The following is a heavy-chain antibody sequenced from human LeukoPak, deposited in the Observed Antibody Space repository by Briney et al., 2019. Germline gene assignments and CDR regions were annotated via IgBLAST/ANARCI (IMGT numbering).Heavy chain of an antibody. CDR2: ISNDGSNK. CDR3: AKDWGSSTLYYYGMDV. Sequence: GGSLRLSCAASGLTFSYYGMHWVRQAPGKGLEWVAVISNDGSNKYHADSVKGRFTISRDNSKNTLSLQMNSLRPEDTAVYYCAKDWGSSTLYYYGMDVWGQGTTVTVSS. V-gene: IGHV3-30*18. CDR1: GLTFSYYG. D-gene: IGHD6-13*01. J-gene: IGHJ6*02.